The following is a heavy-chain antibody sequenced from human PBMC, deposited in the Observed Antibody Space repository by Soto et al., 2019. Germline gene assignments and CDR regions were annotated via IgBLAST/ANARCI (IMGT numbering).Heavy chain of an antibody. Sequence: PSETLSLTCTVSGGSVSGGSYYWSWIRQPPGKGLEWIGYIYYSGSTNYNPSLKSRVTISVDTSKNQFSLKLSSVTAADTAVYYCARDYGYSYGAYYYYYGMDVWGQGTTVTVSS. J-gene: IGHJ6*02. D-gene: IGHD5-18*01. CDR1: GGSVSGGSYY. CDR3: ARDYGYSYGAYYYYYGMDV. V-gene: IGHV4-61*01. CDR2: IYYSGST.